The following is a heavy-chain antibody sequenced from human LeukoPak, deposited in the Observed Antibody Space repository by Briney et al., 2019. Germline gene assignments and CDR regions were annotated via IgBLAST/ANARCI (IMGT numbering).Heavy chain of an antibody. J-gene: IGHJ4*02. V-gene: IGHV4-34*01. D-gene: IGHD6-19*01. Sequence: SETLSLTCAVYGWSFRGYYWSWIRQPPGKGLEWIGEINHSGSTNYNPSLKSRVTISVDTSKNQFSLELSSVTAADTAVYYCARGRIAVAGTYYFDYWGQGTLVTVSS. CDR1: GWSFRGYY. CDR3: ARGRIAVAGTYYFDY. CDR2: INHSGST.